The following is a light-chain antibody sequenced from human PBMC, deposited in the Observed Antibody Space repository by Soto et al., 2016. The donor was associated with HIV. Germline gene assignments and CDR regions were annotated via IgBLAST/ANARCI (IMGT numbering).Light chain of an antibody. Sequence: DIQMTQSPSSLSASVGDTVTITCRASQMINSYLNWYQQKPGKAPRLLISAASSLQVGVPSRFSGSRSRTGFSLTITSLQPEDFATYYCQQSYSTLITFGQGTRLEIK. J-gene: IGKJ5*01. CDR1: QMINSY. CDR3: QQSYSTLIT. V-gene: IGKV1-39*01. CDR2: AAS.